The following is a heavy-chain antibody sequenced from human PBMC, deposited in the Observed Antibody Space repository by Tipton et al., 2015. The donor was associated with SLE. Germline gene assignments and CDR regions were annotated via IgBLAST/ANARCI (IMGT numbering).Heavy chain of an antibody. CDR3: ARWNCGTMSGGFDI. D-gene: IGHD1-7*01. J-gene: IGHJ3*02. CDR1: GGSISISSYY. V-gene: IGHV4-39*07. Sequence: TLSLTCTVSGGSISISSYYWAWIRQPPGKGLECIGNINYSGTTSYNPSLKGRVTMSVDTSQNQFSLTLRSVTAADTAIYYCARWNCGTMSGGFDIWGQGTMVTVSS. CDR2: INYSGTT.